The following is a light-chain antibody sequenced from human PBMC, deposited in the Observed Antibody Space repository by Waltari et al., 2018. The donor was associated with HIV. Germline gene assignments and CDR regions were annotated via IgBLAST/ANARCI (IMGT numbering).Light chain of an antibody. Sequence: QSVVTQPPSASGTPGQRVTISCSGGSSNIGRNFVYWYQQFPGKAPQLLIYRDNQRPSGVPDRSSGSKSGTSASLAISGLQSDDEASYHCATWEDSLGGYVVFGGGTKLTVL. CDR2: RDN. J-gene: IGLJ2*01. CDR3: ATWEDSLGGYVV. CDR1: SSNIGRNF. V-gene: IGLV1-47*01.